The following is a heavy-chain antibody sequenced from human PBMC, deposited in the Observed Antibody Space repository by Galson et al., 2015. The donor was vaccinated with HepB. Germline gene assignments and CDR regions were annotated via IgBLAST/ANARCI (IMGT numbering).Heavy chain of an antibody. CDR1: GYTFTSYD. CDR2: MNPNSGNT. V-gene: IGHV1-8*01. CDR3: ARISVDYDILTGYYYYYYGMDV. D-gene: IGHD3-9*01. Sequence: SVKVSCKASGYTFTSYDINWVRQATGQGLEWMGWMNPNSGNTGYAQKFQGRVTMTRNTSISTAYMELSSLRSEDTAVYYCARISVDYDILTGYYYYYYGMDVWGQGTTVTVSS. J-gene: IGHJ6*02.